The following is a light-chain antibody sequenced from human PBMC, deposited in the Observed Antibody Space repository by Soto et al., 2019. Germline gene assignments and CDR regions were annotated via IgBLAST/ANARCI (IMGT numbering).Light chain of an antibody. CDR2: DAS. V-gene: IGKV1-13*02. CDR3: QQFTSYLIT. J-gene: IGKJ5*01. CDR1: QGIASA. Sequence: AIQLTQSPSSLSASVGDRVTMTCRASQGIASALAWYQQKPGKAPNLLIYDASSLGTGVPSRFSGSGSGTDFTLTISSLQPEDFATYYCQQFTSYLITFGQGTRLEIK.